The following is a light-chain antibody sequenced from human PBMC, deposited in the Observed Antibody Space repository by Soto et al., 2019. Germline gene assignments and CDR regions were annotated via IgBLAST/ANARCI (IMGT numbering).Light chain of an antibody. J-gene: IGLJ1*01. CDR1: SSNIGAGYA. Sequence: QPVLTQPPSVSGAPGQRVTISCTGSSSNIGAGYAVHWYQQLPGTAPKLLIYGNSNRPSGVPDRFSGSKSGTSASLAITGLQAEDEADYYCQSYDSSLSSYVFGTGTKVTVL. CDR2: GNS. V-gene: IGLV1-40*01. CDR3: QSYDSSLSSYV.